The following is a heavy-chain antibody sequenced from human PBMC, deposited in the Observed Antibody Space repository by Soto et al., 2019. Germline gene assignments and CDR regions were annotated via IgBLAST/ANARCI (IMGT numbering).Heavy chain of an antibody. CDR2: IRSSSSTI. CDR3: ASSGSGSYHFDY. D-gene: IGHD3-10*01. V-gene: IGHV3-48*02. CDR1: GFTFSSNS. J-gene: IGHJ4*02. Sequence: EVQLVESGGGLVQPGGSLRLSCAASGFTFSSNSMNWVRQAPGKGLEWGSYIRSSSSTIYYEDSVKGRFTISRDNVKNSLYLQMNSLRDEDTAVYYCASSGSGSYHFDYWGQGTLVTVSS.